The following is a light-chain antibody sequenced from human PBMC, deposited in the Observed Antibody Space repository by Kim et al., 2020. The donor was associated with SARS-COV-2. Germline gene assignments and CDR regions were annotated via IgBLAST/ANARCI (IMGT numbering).Light chain of an antibody. J-gene: IGKJ5*01. CDR1: QSVSSY. CDR3: QQRSNGPPA. Sequence: EIVLTQSPATLSLSPGERATLSCRASQSVSSYLAWYKQKPGQAPRLLIYDASNRATGIPARFSGSGSGTDFTLTISSLEPEEFAVYYCQQRSNGPPAFGQGTRLEIK. V-gene: IGKV3-11*01. CDR2: DAS.